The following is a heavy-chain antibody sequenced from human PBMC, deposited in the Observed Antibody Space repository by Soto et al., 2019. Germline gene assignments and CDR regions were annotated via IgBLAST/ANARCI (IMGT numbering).Heavy chain of an antibody. J-gene: IGHJ5*02. D-gene: IGHD3-10*01. CDR1: GGSISSSSYY. CDR3: AMSLWFGNAPNWFDP. Sequence: SETLSLTCNVSGGSISSSSYYWGWIRQPPGKGLEWIASIYYSGHTYYNPSLKSRVTISVDTSKNQFSLKLSSVTAADTAVYYCAMSLWFGNAPNWFDPWGQGTLVTVSS. V-gene: IGHV4-39*01. CDR2: IYYSGHT.